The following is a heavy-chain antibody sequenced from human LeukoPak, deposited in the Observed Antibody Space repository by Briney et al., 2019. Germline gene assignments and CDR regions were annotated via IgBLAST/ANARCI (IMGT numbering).Heavy chain of an antibody. CDR2: IWYDGSNK. J-gene: IGHJ6*02. CDR3: ARGWGYYYGSGSPNNMDV. V-gene: IGHV3-33*01. CDR1: GFTFSSYG. D-gene: IGHD3-10*01. Sequence: GGSLRLSCAASGFTFSSYGMHWVRQAPGKGLEWVAVIWYDGSNKYYADSVKGRFTISRDNSKNTLYLQMNSLRAEDTAVYYCARGWGYYYGSGSPNNMDVWGQGTTVTVSS.